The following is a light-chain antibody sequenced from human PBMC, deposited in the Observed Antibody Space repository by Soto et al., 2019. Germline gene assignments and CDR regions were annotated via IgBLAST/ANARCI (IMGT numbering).Light chain of an antibody. Sequence: QSALTQPPSASGSAGQSVAISCTGTSSDVGGYNYVSWYQQHPGKAPKLMIYEVSKRPSGVPDRFSGSKSGNTASLTVSRLQAEDEADYYCSSYVGSNNFYVFGTGTKVTVL. CDR3: SSYVGSNNFYV. J-gene: IGLJ1*01. V-gene: IGLV2-8*01. CDR1: SSDVGGYNY. CDR2: EVS.